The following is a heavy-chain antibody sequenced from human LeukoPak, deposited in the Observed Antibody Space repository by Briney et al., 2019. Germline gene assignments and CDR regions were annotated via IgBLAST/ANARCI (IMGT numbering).Heavy chain of an antibody. CDR1: GFTFSSYS. V-gene: IGHV3-21*01. Sequence: GGSLRLSCAASGFTFSSYSMNWVRQAPGKGLEWVSSISSSSSYIYYADSVKGRFTISRDNAKNSLYLQMNSLRAEDTAVYYCARGRWDIGVVPATNWFDPWGQGTLVTVSS. CDR3: ARGRWDIGVVPATNWFDP. D-gene: IGHD2-2*01. CDR2: ISSSSSYI. J-gene: IGHJ5*02.